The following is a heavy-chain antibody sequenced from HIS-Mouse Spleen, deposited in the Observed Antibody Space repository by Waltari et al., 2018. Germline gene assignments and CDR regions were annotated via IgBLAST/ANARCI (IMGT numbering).Heavy chain of an antibody. V-gene: IGHV1-8*01. D-gene: IGHD6-6*01. CDR1: GYTFTSYD. CDR3: ARVATPARREYNWFDP. CDR2: MKPNRGNT. J-gene: IGHJ5*02. Sequence: QVQLVQSGAEVKKPGASVKVSCKASGYTFTSYDINWVRQATGQGLEWMGWMKPNRGNTGYAQKFQGGVTMTRNTSISTAYMELSSLRSEDTAVYYCARVATPARREYNWFDPWGQGTLVTVSS.